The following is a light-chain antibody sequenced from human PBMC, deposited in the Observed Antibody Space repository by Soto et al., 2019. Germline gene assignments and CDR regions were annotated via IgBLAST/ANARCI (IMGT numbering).Light chain of an antibody. V-gene: IGLV2-14*01. CDR3: SSFTSTRTQV. CDR1: SSDVGGYNY. J-gene: IGLJ3*02. Sequence: QSVLTQPASVSGSLGQSITISCTGTSSDVGGYNYVSWYQQHPGKVPKLMIYEVNNRPSGVSNRFSGSKSANTASLTISELQADDEADYYCSSFTSTRTQVFGGVTKLTVL. CDR2: EVN.